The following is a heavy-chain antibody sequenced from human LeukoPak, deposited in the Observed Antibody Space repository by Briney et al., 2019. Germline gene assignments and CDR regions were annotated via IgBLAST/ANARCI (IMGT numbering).Heavy chain of an antibody. CDR2: VYYTGST. D-gene: IGHD5-24*01. Sequence: SETLSLTCTVSGGSISSYYWCWIRQPPGKGLEWIGSVYYTGSTSYNPSLKSRVSLSVDTSKNQFSLKLRSVTAADTALYYCARDLIHKDGSDAGWGQGTLVSVSS. CDR1: GGSISSYY. CDR3: ARDLIHKDGSDAG. V-gene: IGHV4-59*01. J-gene: IGHJ4*02.